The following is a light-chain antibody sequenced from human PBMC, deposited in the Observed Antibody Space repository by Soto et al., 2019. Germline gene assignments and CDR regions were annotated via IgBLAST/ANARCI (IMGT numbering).Light chain of an antibody. CDR1: HSIRSW. CDR2: DAS. J-gene: IGKJ4*01. Sequence: DPQLTESPSTLSASVGDRVNITCRASHSIRSWLAWYPQKPGKAPKGXIHDASSFESGVPSRRSGRXSVTEFTLTIRSLQSADFAVYSREHYNSFPRTFGGGT. CDR3: EHYNSFPRT. V-gene: IGKV1-5*01.